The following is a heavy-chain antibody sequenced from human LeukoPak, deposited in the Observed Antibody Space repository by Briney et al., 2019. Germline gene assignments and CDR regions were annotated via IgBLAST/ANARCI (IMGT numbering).Heavy chain of an antibody. CDR3: ARTSRLGAYDTALNDAFDI. D-gene: IGHD3-9*01. J-gene: IGHJ3*02. Sequence: ASVKVSCKASGYTFTGYYMHWVRQAPGQGLEWMGWINPNSGGTNFAQKFQGWVTMTRDTSISTAYMELSRLRSDDTAVYYCARTSRLGAYDTALNDAFDIWGQGTMVTVSS. CDR1: GYTFTGYY. V-gene: IGHV1-2*04. CDR2: INPNSGGT.